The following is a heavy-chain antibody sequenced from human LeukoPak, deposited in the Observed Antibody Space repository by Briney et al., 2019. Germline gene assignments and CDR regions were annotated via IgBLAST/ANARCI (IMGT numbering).Heavy chain of an antibody. CDR2: ISGSGVST. J-gene: IGHJ3*02. Sequence: GGSLRLSCAASGFTFSHYAMTWVRQAPGKGLEWVSAISGSGVSTYYADSVKGRFTISRDNSKNTLYLQMNSPRAEDTAVYYCAKAVTTSPYGAFDIWGQGTMVTVSS. CDR3: AKAVTTSPYGAFDI. D-gene: IGHD4-17*01. CDR1: GFTFSHYA. V-gene: IGHV3-23*01.